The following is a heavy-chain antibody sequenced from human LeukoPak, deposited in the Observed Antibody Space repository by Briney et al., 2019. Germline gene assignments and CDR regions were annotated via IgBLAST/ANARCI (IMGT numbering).Heavy chain of an antibody. Sequence: PSETLSLTCTVSGGSISSSSYYWGWIRQPPGKGLEWIGSIYYSGSTYYNPSLKSRVTISVDTSKNQFSLKPSSVTAADTAVYYCARQRLAVNYFDYWGQGTLVTVSS. CDR3: ARQRLAVNYFDY. J-gene: IGHJ4*02. D-gene: IGHD6-19*01. CDR2: IYYSGST. V-gene: IGHV4-39*01. CDR1: GGSISSSSYY.